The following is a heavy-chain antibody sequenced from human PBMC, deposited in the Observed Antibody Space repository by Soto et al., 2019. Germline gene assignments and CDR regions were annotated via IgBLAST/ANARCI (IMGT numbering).Heavy chain of an antibody. CDR1: GGNFNNYA. J-gene: IGHJ3*01. V-gene: IGHV1-69*06. Sequence: QVQLVQSGAEVKKPGSSVKVSCKASGGNFNNYAISWVRQAPAQGLQWMGGIIPILDTTHYAQKVQGRVTISADRGRTTVYMGLTGLTSDGSATYFCARESRDRDACRLWGQGTVVTVSS. D-gene: IGHD2-15*01. CDR2: IIPILDTT. CDR3: ARESRDRDACRL.